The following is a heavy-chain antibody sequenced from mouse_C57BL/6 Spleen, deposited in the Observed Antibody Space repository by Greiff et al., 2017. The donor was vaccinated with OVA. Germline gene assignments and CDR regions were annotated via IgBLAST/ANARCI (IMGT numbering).Heavy chain of an antibody. Sequence: EVKLVESGGGLVQPGGSLSLSCAASGFTFTDYYMSWVRQPPGQALEWLGFIRNKANGYTTEYSASVKGRFTISRDNSQSILYLQMNALRAEDSAAYYCARYKVVRRYFDYWGQGTTLTVSS. CDR1: GFTFTDYY. CDR3: ARYKVVRRYFDY. J-gene: IGHJ2*01. CDR2: IRNKANGYTT. V-gene: IGHV7-3*01. D-gene: IGHD2-14*01.